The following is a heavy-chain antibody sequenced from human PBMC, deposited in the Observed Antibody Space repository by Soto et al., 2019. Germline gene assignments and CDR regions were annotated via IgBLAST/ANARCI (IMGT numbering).Heavy chain of an antibody. CDR2: INPNGVT. D-gene: IGHD4-4*01. CDR3: ARSLTTRTTLLDY. CDR1: GYTLTDNY. V-gene: IGHV1-2*02. Sequence: QVQLVQSGAEVKRPGASVKVSCKASGYTLTDNYMHWVREAPGQGLEWMGWINPNGVTNHAQKIQDRVTMTRDTSISTANRERSRLRSEDTAVDYWARSLTTRTTLLDYWGQGTLVSVSS. J-gene: IGHJ4*02.